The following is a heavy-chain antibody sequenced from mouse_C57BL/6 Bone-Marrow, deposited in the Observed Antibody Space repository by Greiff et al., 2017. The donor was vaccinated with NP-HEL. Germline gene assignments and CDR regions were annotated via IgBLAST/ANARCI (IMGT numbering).Heavy chain of an antibody. J-gene: IGHJ2*01. CDR1: GYTFTSYW. V-gene: IGHV1-72*01. CDR2: IDPNSGGT. CDR3: ASFYYSNYGYFDY. D-gene: IGHD2-5*01. Sequence: VQLQESGAELVKPGASVKLSCKASGYTFTSYWMHWVKQRPGRGLEWIGRIDPNSGGTKYNEKFKSKATLTVDKPSSTAYMQLSSLTSEDSAVYYCASFYYSNYGYFDYWGQGTTLTVSS.